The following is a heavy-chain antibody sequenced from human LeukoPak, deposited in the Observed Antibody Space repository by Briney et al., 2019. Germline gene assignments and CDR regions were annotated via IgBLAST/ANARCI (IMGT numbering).Heavy chain of an antibody. CDR1: GYTFTGYY. J-gene: IGHJ5*02. Sequence: GASVKVSCKASGYTFTGYYMHWVRQAPGQGLEWMGWINHNSGGTNYAQKFQGRVTMTRDTSISTAYMELSRLRSDDTAVYYCARGGDYYDSSGYLNWFDPWGQGTLVTVSS. CDR2: INHNSGGT. V-gene: IGHV1-2*02. CDR3: ARGGDYYDSSGYLNWFDP. D-gene: IGHD3-22*01.